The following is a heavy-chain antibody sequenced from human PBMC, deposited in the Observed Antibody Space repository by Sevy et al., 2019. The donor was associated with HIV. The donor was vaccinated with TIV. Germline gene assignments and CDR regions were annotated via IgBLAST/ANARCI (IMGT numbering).Heavy chain of an antibody. V-gene: IGHV3-7*01. CDR3: ARDTGGTGMDV. Sequence: GGSLRLSCAASGFTFSSHWMSWVRQAPGKGLEWVANIKQDGSEKYYVYSVKGRFTISRDNAKNSLSLQMNSLRAEDTAVYYCARDTGGTGMDVWGQGTTVTVSS. D-gene: IGHD1-1*01. CDR1: GFTFSSHW. CDR2: IKQDGSEK. J-gene: IGHJ6*02.